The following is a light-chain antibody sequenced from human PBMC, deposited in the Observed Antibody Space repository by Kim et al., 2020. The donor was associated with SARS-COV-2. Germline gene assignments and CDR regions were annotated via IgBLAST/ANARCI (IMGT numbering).Light chain of an antibody. CDR3: QKYGSPEWT. CDR1: QSVSTNY. CDR2: GDS. Sequence: CPGERDTPSCRASQSVSTNYIEWVQQRPGQAPRSLSYGDSSGARDTPERGSGSGAGTDFSLTISRLETEEFAVYYCQKYGSPEWTLGQGTKGESK. V-gene: IGKV3-20*01. J-gene: IGKJ1*01.